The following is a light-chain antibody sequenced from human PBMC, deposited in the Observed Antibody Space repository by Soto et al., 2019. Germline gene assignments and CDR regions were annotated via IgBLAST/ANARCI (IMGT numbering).Light chain of an antibody. V-gene: IGKV1-9*01. J-gene: IGKJ4*01. CDR1: QGISSY. Sequence: DIQLTQSPSFLSASVGDRVTITCRASQGISSYLDWYQQKPGKAPKLLIYAASTLQSGVPSRFSGSGSGTEFTLTISSLQPEDFATYYCQQLNSYPRTFGGGTKVEIK. CDR2: AAS. CDR3: QQLNSYPRT.